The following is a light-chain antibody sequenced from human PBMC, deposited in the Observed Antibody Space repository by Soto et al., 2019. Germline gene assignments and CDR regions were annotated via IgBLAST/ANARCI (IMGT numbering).Light chain of an antibody. V-gene: IGKV1-5*03. J-gene: IGKJ1*01. CDR3: QQYNYYWT. CDR2: KAS. Sequence: DIQMTQSPSTLSAFVGERVSITCRASQSISRWLAWYQQKPGKAPKLLIYKASSLERGAPSRVSGSGSGTEYTLTIKSLQRDDFATYYCQQYNYYWTFGQGTKVEIK. CDR1: QSISRW.